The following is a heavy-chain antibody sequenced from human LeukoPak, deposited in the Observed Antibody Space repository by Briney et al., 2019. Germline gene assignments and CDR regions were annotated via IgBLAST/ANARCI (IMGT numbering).Heavy chain of an antibody. D-gene: IGHD6-13*01. CDR1: GYTFTGYY. J-gene: IGHJ4*02. V-gene: IGHV1-2*02. CDR2: INPNSGGT. Sequence: ASVKVSCKASGYTFTGYYMHWVRQAPGQGLEWMGWINPNSGGTNYAQKFQGRVTMTRDTSISTAYMELSRLRSDDTAVYYCARASGYSSSWYLNLDYWGQGTLVTASS. CDR3: ARASGYSSSWYLNLDY.